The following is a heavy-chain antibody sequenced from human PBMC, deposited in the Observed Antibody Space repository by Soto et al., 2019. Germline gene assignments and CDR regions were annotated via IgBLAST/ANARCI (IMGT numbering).Heavy chain of an antibody. Sequence: PGQSLKISCRGSAYSFTSYWISWWRHMPGKGLEWMGRIDPSDSYTNYSPSFHGHVTISADKSISTAYLQWCSLKASDTPMYYCAIPNNVFIVASMEGGNYGMDVWGRGTTVTVS. D-gene: IGHD5-12*01. CDR2: IDPSDSYT. J-gene: IGHJ6*02. CDR1: AYSFTSYW. V-gene: IGHV5-10-1*01. CDR3: AIPNNVFIVASMEGGNYGMDV.